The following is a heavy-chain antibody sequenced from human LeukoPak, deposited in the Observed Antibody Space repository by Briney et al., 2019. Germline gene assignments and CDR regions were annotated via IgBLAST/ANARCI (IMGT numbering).Heavy chain of an antibody. J-gene: IGHJ5*02. CDR2: SYYRSKWYN. CDR1: GDSVSSNSAA. Sequence: SQTLSLTCAISGDSVSSNSAAWNWIRQSPSRGLEWLGRSYYRSKWYNDYAVSVKSRITINPDTSKNQFSLQLNSVTPEDTAIYYCARVAFGEFVHWFDPWGQGTLVTVSS. V-gene: IGHV6-1*01. D-gene: IGHD3-10*01. CDR3: ARVAFGEFVHWFDP.